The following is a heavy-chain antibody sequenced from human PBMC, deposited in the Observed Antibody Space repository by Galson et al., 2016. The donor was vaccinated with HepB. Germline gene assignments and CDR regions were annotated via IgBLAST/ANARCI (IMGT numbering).Heavy chain of an antibody. CDR3: GRWQGYCSDADCPAEYYYYYGMDV. CDR2: IDTKTAKP. D-gene: IGHD2-15*01. V-gene: IGHV7-4-1*02. Sequence: SVKVSCKAPGYTFTSYAMNWVRQAPGQGLEWMGWIDTKTAKPTYAQGFTGRFVFSLDTSVSTAYLQISSLKVEDTAVYYCGRWQGYCSDADCPAEYYYYYGMDVWGQGTTVIVSS. J-gene: IGHJ6*02. CDR1: GYTFTSYA.